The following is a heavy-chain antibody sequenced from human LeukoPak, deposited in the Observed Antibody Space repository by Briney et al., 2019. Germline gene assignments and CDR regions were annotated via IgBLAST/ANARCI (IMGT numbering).Heavy chain of an antibody. Sequence: PSETLSLTCTVSGVSINSYYWSWIRQPPGKGLEWISRIYKSGSTNYNTSFKSRVTMSVDTSTSQIALKQISMTAADTAVYYYSGNANGGDRLPWFRELNYYYYNYMDAWGKGTTVTVS. CDR3: SGNANGGDRLPWFRELNYYYYNYMDA. J-gene: IGHJ6*03. D-gene: IGHD3-10*01. CDR1: GVSINSYY. CDR2: IYKSGST. V-gene: IGHV4-4*07.